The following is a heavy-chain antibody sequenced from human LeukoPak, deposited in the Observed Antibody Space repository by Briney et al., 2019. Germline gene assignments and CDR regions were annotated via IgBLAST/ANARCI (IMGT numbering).Heavy chain of an antibody. D-gene: IGHD6-13*01. Sequence: ASVKVSCKASGYTFTSYDINWVRQATGQGLERMGWINPNSGGTNHAQKFQGRVTMTRDTSISTAYMELSRLRSDDTAVYYCARAQLVTHKNPKRFDYWGQGTLVTVSS. CDR1: GYTFTSYD. V-gene: IGHV1-2*02. CDR3: ARAQLVTHKNPKRFDY. J-gene: IGHJ4*02. CDR2: INPNSGGT.